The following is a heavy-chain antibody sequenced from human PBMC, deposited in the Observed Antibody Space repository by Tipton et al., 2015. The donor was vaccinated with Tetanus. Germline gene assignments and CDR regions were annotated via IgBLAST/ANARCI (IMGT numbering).Heavy chain of an antibody. D-gene: IGHD6-13*01. J-gene: IGHJ6*02. CDR3: ARDGSGTGYGMDV. CDR2: ISSDGSDT. V-gene: IGHV3-30*03. Sequence: QVQLVQSGGGVVQPGRSLRLSCAASGFSFSSYGMHWVRQAPGKGLDWVSLISSDGSDTYSADSVKGRFTISRDNSKNTLYLQMNSLRAEDTAVYYCARDGSGTGYGMDVWGQGTTVTVSS. CDR1: GFSFSSYG.